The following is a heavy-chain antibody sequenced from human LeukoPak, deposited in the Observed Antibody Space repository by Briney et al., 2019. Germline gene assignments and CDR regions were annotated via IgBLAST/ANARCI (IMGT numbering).Heavy chain of an antibody. V-gene: IGHV1-8*01. CDR2: MNPNSGNT. CDR1: GYTFTSYD. CDR3: ARDRGNSCFDY. Sequence: ASVKVSCKASGYTFTSYDINWVRQATGQGLEWMGWMNPNSGNTGYAQKFQGRVTMTRDTSTSTVYTELSSLRSEDTAVYYCARDRGNSCFDYWGQGTLVTVSS. J-gene: IGHJ4*01. D-gene: IGHD4-23*01.